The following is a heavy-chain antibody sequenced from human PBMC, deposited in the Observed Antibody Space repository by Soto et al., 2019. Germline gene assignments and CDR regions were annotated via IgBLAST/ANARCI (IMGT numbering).Heavy chain of an antibody. J-gene: IGHJ4*02. CDR2: INHSGST. Sequence: SETLSLTCAVYGGSFSGYYWSWIRQPPGKGLEWIGEINHSGSTNYNPSLKSRVTISVDTSKNQFSLKLSSVTAADTAVYYCARGKLSDYVWGSYRYHFDFWGQGTLVTVSS. CDR1: GGSFSGYY. V-gene: IGHV4-34*01. CDR3: ARGKLSDYVWGSYRYHFDF. D-gene: IGHD3-16*02.